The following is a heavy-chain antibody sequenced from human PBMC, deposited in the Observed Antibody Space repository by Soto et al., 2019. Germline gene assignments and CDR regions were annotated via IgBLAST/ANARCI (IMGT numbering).Heavy chain of an antibody. CDR3: ARESNPAPSFWSSYYIGYFDS. J-gene: IGHJ4*02. CDR1: GGSISNGDYY. D-gene: IGHD3-3*01. V-gene: IGHV4-30-4*01. Sequence: LSLTCSVSGGSISNGDYYWSWIRQPPGKGLEWIGYIYYSGSTYYNPSLKSRVTMSVDTSKNQFSLRLSSVTAADTAVYYCARESNPAPSFWSSYYIGYFDSWGQGTLVTVSS. CDR2: IYYSGST.